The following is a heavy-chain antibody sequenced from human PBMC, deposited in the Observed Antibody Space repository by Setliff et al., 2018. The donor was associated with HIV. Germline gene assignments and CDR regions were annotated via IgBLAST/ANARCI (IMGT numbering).Heavy chain of an antibody. CDR1: GGSISSYY. CDR3: AGDYIRSDNNWFDP. CDR2: IHTSGNI. Sequence: PSETLSLTCIVSGGSISSYYWSWIRQSAGKELEWIGRIHTSGNIRYNPSLQSRVTISVDTSKNQFSLKLSSVTAADTAVYYCAGDYIRSDNNWFDPWGQGILVTVSS. J-gene: IGHJ5*02. D-gene: IGHD4-17*01. V-gene: IGHV4-4*07.